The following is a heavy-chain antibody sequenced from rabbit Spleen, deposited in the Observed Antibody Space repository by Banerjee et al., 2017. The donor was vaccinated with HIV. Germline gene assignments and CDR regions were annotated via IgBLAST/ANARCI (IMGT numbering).Heavy chain of an antibody. CDR1: GFDFSNKAV. CDR2: INAVTGKA. Sequence: QEQLVESGGGLVRPEGSLKLSCTASGFDFSNKAVMCWVRQAPGKGLQWIACINAVTGKAVYATWAKGRFTFSKPSSTTVTLQMTSLTAADTATYFCARDLVAVIGWNFNLWGPCTLVTVS. V-gene: IGHV1S45*01. J-gene: IGHJ4*01. D-gene: IGHD1-1*01. CDR3: ARDLVAVIGWNFNL.